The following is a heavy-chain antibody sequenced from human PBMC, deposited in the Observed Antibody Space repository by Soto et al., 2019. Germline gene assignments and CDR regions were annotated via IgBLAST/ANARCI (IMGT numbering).Heavy chain of an antibody. CDR1: SCSISSSNW. Sequence: PSDTLSLTCAASSCSISSSNWCSWVRQPPGKGLEWIGEIYHSGSTNYNPSLKSRVTISVDKSKNQFSLKLSSVTAADTAVYYCARFTAAGTSFGYYYYMDVWGKGTTVT. CDR2: IYHSGST. CDR3: ARFTAAGTSFGYYYYMDV. D-gene: IGHD6-13*01. V-gene: IGHV4-4*02. J-gene: IGHJ6*03.